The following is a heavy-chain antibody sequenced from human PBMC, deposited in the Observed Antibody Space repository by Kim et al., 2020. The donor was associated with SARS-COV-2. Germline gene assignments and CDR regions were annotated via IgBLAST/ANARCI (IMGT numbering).Heavy chain of an antibody. CDR1: GFTFSSYE. V-gene: IGHV3-48*03. CDR2: ISRNGTTK. CDR3: AREVPQTAIAFVI. J-gene: IGHJ3*02. D-gene: IGHD2-2*01. Sequence: GGSLRLSCAASGFTFSSYERNWVRQAPGKGLEWVSYISRNGTTKYYADSVKCRFPISRDNAKNSLSLQMNSLGAEDAAVYYCAREVPQTAIAFVIWGQGTMVTVSS.